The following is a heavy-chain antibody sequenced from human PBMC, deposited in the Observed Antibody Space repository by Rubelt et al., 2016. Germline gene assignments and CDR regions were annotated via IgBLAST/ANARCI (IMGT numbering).Heavy chain of an antibody. V-gene: IGHV4-39*07. Sequence: QLQLQESGPGLVKPSETLSLTCTVSGGSISSSSYYWGWIRQPPGKGLEWIGSIYYSGSTYYNPSLKSRVTISVDTSKNQFSLKLSSVTAADTAVYYCARDQPYDSSGYYSFVSDYWGQGTLVTVSS. D-gene: IGHD3-22*01. CDR3: ARDQPYDSSGYYSFVSDY. CDR1: GGSISSSSYY. CDR2: IYYSGST. J-gene: IGHJ4*02.